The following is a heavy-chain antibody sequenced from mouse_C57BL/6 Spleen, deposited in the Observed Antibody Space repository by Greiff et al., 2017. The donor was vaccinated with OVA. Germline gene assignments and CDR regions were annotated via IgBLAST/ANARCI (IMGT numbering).Heavy chain of an antibody. CDR1: GYTFTSYW. CDR2: INPSNGGT. CDR3: SSESNGPAWFAY. D-gene: IGHD2-5*01. Sequence: QVQLQQPGTELVKPGASVKLSCKASGYTFTSYWMHWVKQRPGQGLEWIGNINPSNGGTNYNEKFKSKATLTVDKSSSTAYMKLSSLTSEDSAVDYWSSESNGPAWFAYWGQGTLVTVSA. V-gene: IGHV1-53*01. J-gene: IGHJ3*01.